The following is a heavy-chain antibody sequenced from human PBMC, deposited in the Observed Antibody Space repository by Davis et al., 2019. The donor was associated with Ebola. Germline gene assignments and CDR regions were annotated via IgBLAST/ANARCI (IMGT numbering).Heavy chain of an antibody. CDR2: ISSSSSYI. CDR1: GFPFSSSW. D-gene: IGHD4-23*01. V-gene: IGHV3-21*01. CDR3: AQQLGDYGGNALRY. J-gene: IGHJ4*02. Sequence: SLKISCAAPGFPFSSSWLSWVRQAPGKGLELVSSISSSSSYIYYADSVKGRFTISRDNSKNTLYLQMDSLRAEDTAVYYCAQQLGDYGGNALRYWGQGTLVTVSS.